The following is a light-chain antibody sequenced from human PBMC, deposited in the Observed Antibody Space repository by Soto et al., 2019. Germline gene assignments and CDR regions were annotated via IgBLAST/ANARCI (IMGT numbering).Light chain of an antibody. Sequence: QSVLTQPPSVFGAPGQRVTISCTGSTSNIGAGYDVHWYQQVPGTAPKLLIYDSDNRPSGVPDRFSGSKSGTSASLAITGLQAEDEAEYYCSSYTNINTRACVFGTGTKVTVL. J-gene: IGLJ1*01. CDR3: SSYTNINTRACV. CDR2: DSD. V-gene: IGLV1-40*01. CDR1: TSNIGAGYD.